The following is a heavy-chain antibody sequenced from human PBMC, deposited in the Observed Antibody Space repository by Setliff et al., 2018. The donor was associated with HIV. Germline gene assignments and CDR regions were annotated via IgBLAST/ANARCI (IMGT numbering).Heavy chain of an antibody. Sequence: KTLETLSLTCTVSGASFSRSNYYWAWIRQPPGKGPEWIGNIHFSGSIYYNPSLKSRVTISVDTSKNQFSLKLSSVTAADTAVYYCARPPLGIGGGSIFDFWGQGTLVTVSS. J-gene: IGHJ4*02. V-gene: IGHV4-39*01. CDR3: ARPPLGIGGGSIFDF. CDR1: GASFSRSNYY. D-gene: IGHD3-3*01. CDR2: IHFSGSI.